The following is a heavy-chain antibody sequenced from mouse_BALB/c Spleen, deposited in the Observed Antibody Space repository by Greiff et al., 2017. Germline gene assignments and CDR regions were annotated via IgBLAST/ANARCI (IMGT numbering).Heavy chain of an antibody. CDR1: CYTFRSYW. CDR3: ARGRYYGPYYFDY. D-gene: IGHD1-1*01. V-gene: IGHV1-9*01. J-gene: IGHJ3*01. Sequence: QVQRVESGAELMKPGASVKISCKATCYTFRSYWIEWVKQRPGHGLEWIGGILPGSGSTNYNEKFKGKATFTADTSSNTAYMQLSSLTSEDSAVYYCARGRYYGPYYFDYWGQGTLVTVSA. CDR2: ILPGSGST.